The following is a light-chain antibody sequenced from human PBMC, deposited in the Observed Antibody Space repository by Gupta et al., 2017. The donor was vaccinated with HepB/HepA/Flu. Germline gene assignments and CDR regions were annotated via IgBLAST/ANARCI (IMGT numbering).Light chain of an antibody. Sequence: SSELTQDPAVSVALGQTVRITCQGDSLRSYYASWYQQKPGQAPVLVIYGKNNRPSGIPDRFSGSSSGNTASLPITGAQAEDEAEDYCNSRDSSGNHLVFGGGTKLTVL. CDR3: NSRDSSGNHLV. J-gene: IGLJ2*01. V-gene: IGLV3-19*01. CDR1: SLRSYY. CDR2: GKN.